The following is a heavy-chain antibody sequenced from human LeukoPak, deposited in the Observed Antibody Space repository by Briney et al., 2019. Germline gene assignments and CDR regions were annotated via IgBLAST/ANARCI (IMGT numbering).Heavy chain of an antibody. V-gene: IGHV3-11*01. Sequence: PGGSLRPSCAASAFTSSDYYMSWIRRAPGRGVEEGSYISSSGSTIYYADSVKGRFTISRDNAKNSLYLQMNSLRAEDTAVYYCARGPPSGPGYWGQGTLVTVSS. D-gene: IGHD6-19*01. CDR2: ISSSGSTI. J-gene: IGHJ4*02. CDR1: AFTSSDYY. CDR3: ARGPPSGPGY.